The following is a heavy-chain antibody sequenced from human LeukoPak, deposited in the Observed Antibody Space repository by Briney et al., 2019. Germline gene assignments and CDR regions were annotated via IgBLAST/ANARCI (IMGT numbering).Heavy chain of an antibody. Sequence: ASVKVSCKASGYTFTDYYINWVRQAPGQGLEWIGWINPNSGDTNYAQKFQGRVTMTRDTSISTDYMELSSLRSDDTAVYFCARGRVSSSTWYSTYYYYFYMDVWGKGTTVTVSS. D-gene: IGHD1-1*01. J-gene: IGHJ6*03. CDR2: INPNSGDT. CDR3: ARGRVSSSTWYSTYYYYFYMDV. V-gene: IGHV1-2*02. CDR1: GYTFTDYY.